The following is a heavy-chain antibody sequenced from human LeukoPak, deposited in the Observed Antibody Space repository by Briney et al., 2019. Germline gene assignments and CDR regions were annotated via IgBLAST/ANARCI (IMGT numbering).Heavy chain of an antibody. Sequence: SETLSLTCTVSGGSISSYYWSWIRQTPGKGLEWIGHIYDSGSTTYNPSLKSRVTMSVDTSKNQFSLNLSSVTAADTAVYYCARGRIGGPKAPFDYWGQGTLVTVSS. V-gene: IGHV4-59*01. J-gene: IGHJ4*02. CDR3: ARGRIGGPKAPFDY. CDR1: GGSISSYY. D-gene: IGHD3-16*01. CDR2: IYDSGST.